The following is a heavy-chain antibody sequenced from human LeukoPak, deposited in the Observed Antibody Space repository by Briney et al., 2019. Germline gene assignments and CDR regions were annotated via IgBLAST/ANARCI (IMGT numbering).Heavy chain of an antibody. Sequence: PSETLSLTCAVYGGSFSGYYWSWIRQPPGKGLEWIGEINHSGSTNYNPSLKSRVTISVDTSKNQFSLKLSSVTAADTAVYYCARGPWDIVVVPAAMDYWGQGTLVTVSS. J-gene: IGHJ4*02. CDR3: ARGPWDIVVVPAAMDY. D-gene: IGHD2-2*01. V-gene: IGHV4-34*01. CDR1: GGSFSGYY. CDR2: INHSGST.